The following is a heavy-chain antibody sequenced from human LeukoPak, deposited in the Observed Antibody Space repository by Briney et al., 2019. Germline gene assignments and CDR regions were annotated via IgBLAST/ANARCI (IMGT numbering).Heavy chain of an antibody. CDR3: ARVDSSGPYYFDY. D-gene: IGHD3-22*01. CDR2: INHSGST. CDR1: GGSFSGYY. V-gene: IGHV4-34*01. Sequence: PSETLSLTCAVYGGSFSGYYWSWIRQPPGKGLEWIGEINHSGSTNYNPSLKSRVTISVDTSKNQFSLKLSSVTAADTAVYYCARVDSSGPYYFDYWGQGTLVTVSS. J-gene: IGHJ4*02.